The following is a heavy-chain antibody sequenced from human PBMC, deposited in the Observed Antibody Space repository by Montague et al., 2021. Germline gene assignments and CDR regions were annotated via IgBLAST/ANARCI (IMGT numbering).Heavy chain of an antibody. CDR2: IYPRYSDT. V-gene: IGHV5-51*01. J-gene: IGHJ5*02. CDR3: ARRGRLVATGTWFDP. CDR1: GFSISDYW. D-gene: IGHD1-1*01. Sequence: QSGAEVKKPGESLKISCQGSGFSISDYWIAWVRQMPGRGLEWLGIIYPRYSDTRYNPSFQGQVSISADKVINTAYVQWSSLTASDTAIYYCARRGRLVATGTWFDPWGQGTLVTVSS.